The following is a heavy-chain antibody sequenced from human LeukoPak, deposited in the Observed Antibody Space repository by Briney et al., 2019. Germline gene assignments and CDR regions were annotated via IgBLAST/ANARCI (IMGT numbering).Heavy chain of an antibody. CDR3: ARHTLVAASSFDY. V-gene: IGHV4-59*08. CDR1: GGSITGYY. Sequence: PSETLSLTCTVSGGSITGYYWSWIRQPPGKGLEWIGYIYYSGSTNYNPSLKSRVTISVDTSKNQFSLKLSSVTAADTAVYYCARHTLVAASSFDYWSQGTLVTVSS. CDR2: IYYSGST. J-gene: IGHJ4*02. D-gene: IGHD2-15*01.